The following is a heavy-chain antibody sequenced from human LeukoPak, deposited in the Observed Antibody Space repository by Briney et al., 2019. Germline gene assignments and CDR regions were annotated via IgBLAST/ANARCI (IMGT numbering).Heavy chain of an antibody. Sequence: NPSETLSLTCTVSGDSISNYYWSWIRQPAGKGLEWIGRIYTSGSTNHNPSLKSRVTMSVDTSKDQFSLKLSSVTAADTAVYYCARVSLVRGAPDYYFDYWGQGTLVTVSP. CDR2: IYTSGST. CDR1: GDSISNYY. J-gene: IGHJ4*02. CDR3: ARVSLVRGAPDYYFDY. V-gene: IGHV4-4*07. D-gene: IGHD3-10*01.